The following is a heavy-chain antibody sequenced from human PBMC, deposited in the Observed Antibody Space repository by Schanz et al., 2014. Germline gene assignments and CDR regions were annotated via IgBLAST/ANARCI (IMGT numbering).Heavy chain of an antibody. CDR3: AKTLFPGGTQTFGN. D-gene: IGHD2-8*02. J-gene: IGHJ4*02. V-gene: IGHV3-23*04. Sequence: EVQLAESGGGLVQPGGSLRLSCAASTFTFSSDWKSRVRQAPGKGLEWVSGFDAHDGRAYYADSAKGRFTISRDNSKSTLYVEMNSLRVEDTAVYYCAKTLFPGGTQTFGNWGRGTLVTVSS. CDR2: FDAHDGRA. CDR1: TFTFSSDW.